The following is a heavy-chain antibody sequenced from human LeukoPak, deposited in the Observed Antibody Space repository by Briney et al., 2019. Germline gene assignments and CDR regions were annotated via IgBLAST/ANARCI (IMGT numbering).Heavy chain of an antibody. J-gene: IGHJ4*02. CDR3: ARDKPAGSYYGSLFGY. D-gene: IGHD1-26*01. V-gene: IGHV3-7*01. CDR2: MKQDGSEK. Sequence: GGSLRLSCAASGFTFSTYWMSWVRQAPGKGLEWVAIMKQDGSEKYYVDSVRGRFTISRDNAKNSLYLQMNSLRAEDTAVYYCARDKPAGSYYGSLFGYWGQGTLVTVSS. CDR1: GFTFSTYW.